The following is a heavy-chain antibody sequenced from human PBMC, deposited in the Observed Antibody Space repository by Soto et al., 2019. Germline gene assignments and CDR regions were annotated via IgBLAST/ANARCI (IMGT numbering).Heavy chain of an antibody. Sequence: QVRLVQSGAEVKKPGSSVKVSCKASGGTFSNYAISWVRQAPGQGLEWMGGIILPFGTANYAQKFQGRVTITADESMTTAYMELGGLRSEDTAVYYCARGTDYAGYFDYWGQGTLVTVSS. CDR1: GGTFSNYA. CDR3: ARGTDYAGYFDY. D-gene: IGHD4-17*01. J-gene: IGHJ4*02. V-gene: IGHV1-69*12. CDR2: IILPFGTA.